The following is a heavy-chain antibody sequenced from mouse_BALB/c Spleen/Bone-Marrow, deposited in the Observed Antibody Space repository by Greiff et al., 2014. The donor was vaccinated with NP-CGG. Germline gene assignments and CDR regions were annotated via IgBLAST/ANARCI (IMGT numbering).Heavy chain of an antibody. Sequence: VQLKESGPDLVKPSQSLSLTCTVPGYSITSDYSWHWIRQFTGNKLEWVGYIHCSGTTVYNPSLKSRTSFTRDTSNNQFFLQLNSVTTEDTATYYCARFAGTPDTMAYWGQGTSVTVSA. CDR1: GYSITSDYS. CDR2: IHCSGTT. D-gene: IGHD4-1*01. V-gene: IGHV3-1*02. J-gene: IGHJ4*01. CDR3: ARFAGTPDTMAY.